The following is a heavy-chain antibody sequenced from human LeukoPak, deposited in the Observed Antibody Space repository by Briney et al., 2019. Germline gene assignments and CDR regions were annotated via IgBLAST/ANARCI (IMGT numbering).Heavy chain of an antibody. D-gene: IGHD6-6*01. V-gene: IGHV1-18*01. Sequence: VSVKVSCKASGYTFNDYGITWVRQAPGQGLEWMGWISPYNGNTNYAQKIQGRVAMTTDTSTSTAYMELRSLTSDDTAVYYCARGARALYSSSSFDYWGQGTLVTVSS. CDR1: GYTFNDYG. CDR2: ISPYNGNT. CDR3: ARGARALYSSSSFDY. J-gene: IGHJ4*02.